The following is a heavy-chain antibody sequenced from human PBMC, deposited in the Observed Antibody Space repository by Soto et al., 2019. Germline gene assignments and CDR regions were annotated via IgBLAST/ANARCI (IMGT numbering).Heavy chain of an antibody. Sequence: EVQLLESGGGLVQPGGSLRLPCAASGITISNYPMSWVRQAPGKGLDWVSGISGSGDRTYYADSAKGRFTISKDFSKNSLSLQLDSLRAEDTAVYFCVKDDGGNPSTEPHWGQGTLVTVSS. D-gene: IGHD2-15*01. J-gene: IGHJ4*02. V-gene: IGHV3-23*01. CDR1: GITISNYP. CDR2: ISGSGDRT. CDR3: VKDDGGNPSTEPH.